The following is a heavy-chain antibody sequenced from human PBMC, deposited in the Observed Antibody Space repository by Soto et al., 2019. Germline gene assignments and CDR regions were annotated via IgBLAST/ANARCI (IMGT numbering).Heavy chain of an antibody. CDR3: ARVAYGNGWIFDY. D-gene: IGHD6-19*01. V-gene: IGHV3-7*04. CDR2: IKQDGSDK. Sequence: DVHLVESGGGLVQPGGSLRVSCAASGFTFSSYWMSWVRQAPGKGLEWVANIKQDGSDKYYVDSVKGRFTLSRDNAKNSLQLQMHSLRAEDTAIYFCARVAYGNGWIFDYWGRGTLVTVSS. CDR1: GFTFSSYW. J-gene: IGHJ4*01.